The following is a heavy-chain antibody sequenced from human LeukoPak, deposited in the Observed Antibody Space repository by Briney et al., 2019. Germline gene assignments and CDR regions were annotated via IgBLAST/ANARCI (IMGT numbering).Heavy chain of an antibody. J-gene: IGHJ4*02. Sequence: SGGSLRLSCAASGFTFSSYGMHWVRQAPGKGLEWVAVIWYDGSNKYYADSVKGRFTISRDNSKNTLYLQMNSLRAEDTAVYYCATALTYYYDSSGYYGFDYWGQGTLVTVSS. D-gene: IGHD3-22*01. CDR1: GFTFSSYG. CDR3: ATALTYYYDSSGYYGFDY. V-gene: IGHV3-33*08. CDR2: IWYDGSNK.